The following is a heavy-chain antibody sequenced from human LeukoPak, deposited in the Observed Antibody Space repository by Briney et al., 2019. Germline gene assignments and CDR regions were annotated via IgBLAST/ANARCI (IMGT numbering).Heavy chain of an antibody. CDR1: GGSISSGSYY. V-gene: IGHV4-61*01. Sequence: SETLSLTCTVSGGSISSGSYYWSWIRQPPGKGLEWIGYIYYSGSTNYNPSLKSRVTISVDTSKNQFSLKLSSVTAADTAVYYCARQPGICGGDCYPYWYFDLWGRGTLVTVSS. CDR3: ARQPGICGGDCYPYWYFDL. D-gene: IGHD2-21*02. J-gene: IGHJ2*01. CDR2: IYYSGST.